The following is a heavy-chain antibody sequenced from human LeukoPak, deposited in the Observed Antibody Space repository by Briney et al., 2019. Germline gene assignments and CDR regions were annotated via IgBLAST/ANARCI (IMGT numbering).Heavy chain of an antibody. CDR2: IYYSGST. D-gene: IGHD3-10*01. Sequence: SETLSLTCTVPGGSISSSSYYWGWIRQPPGKGLEWIGSIYYSGSTYYNPSLKSRVTISVDTSKNQFSLKLSSVTAADTAVYSRARRYSGSYLARAFDYWGQGTLVTVSS. CDR1: GGSISSSSYY. J-gene: IGHJ4*02. V-gene: IGHV4-39*01. CDR3: ARRYSGSYLARAFDY.